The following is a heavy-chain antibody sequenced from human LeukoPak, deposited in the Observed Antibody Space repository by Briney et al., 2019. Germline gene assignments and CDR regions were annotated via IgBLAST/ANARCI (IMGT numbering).Heavy chain of an antibody. CDR3: ARGPFTEYSINWSPFDY. Sequence: ASVTVSCKASGYTFTDYYIHWVRQAPGQGLEWMGWIKPYSGGTHYAQKFQGRVTLTRDTSINTAYMELSGLTSDDTAIFYCARGPFTEYSINWSPFDYWGQGTLVTVSS. CDR1: GYTFTDYY. V-gene: IGHV1-2*02. J-gene: IGHJ4*02. CDR2: IKPYSGGT. D-gene: IGHD6-13*01.